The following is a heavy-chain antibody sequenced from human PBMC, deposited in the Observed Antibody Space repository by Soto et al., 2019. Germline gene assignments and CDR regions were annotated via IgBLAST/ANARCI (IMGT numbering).Heavy chain of an antibody. J-gene: IGHJ6*03. CDR3: AKLGCSGGSCYSGRLVDYHQYYMDV. CDR2: ISSSGDKT. Sequence: EVQLLESGGGLVQPGGSLRLSCAASGFTFDTYAMSWVRQAPGKGLEWVSAISSSGDKTYYADSVKGRFTISRDNSKNTLYLQMNSLTAEGTAVYHCAKLGCSGGSCYSGRLVDYHQYYMDVWGNGTTVTVSS. CDR1: GFTFDTYA. D-gene: IGHD2-15*01. V-gene: IGHV3-23*01.